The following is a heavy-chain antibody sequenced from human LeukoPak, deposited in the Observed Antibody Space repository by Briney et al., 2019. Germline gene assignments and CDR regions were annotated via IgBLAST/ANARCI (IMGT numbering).Heavy chain of an antibody. CDR1: GFTFSSYS. V-gene: IGHV3-21*04. J-gene: IGHJ6*02. Sequence: GGSLRLSCAASGFTFSSYSMNWVRQAPGKGLEWVSSISSSSSYIYYADSVKGRFTISRDNAKNSLYLQMNSLRSEDTAVYYCARVRPYYYYGMDVWGQGTTVTVSS. CDR2: ISSSSSYI. CDR3: ARVRPYYYYGMDV. D-gene: IGHD6-25*01.